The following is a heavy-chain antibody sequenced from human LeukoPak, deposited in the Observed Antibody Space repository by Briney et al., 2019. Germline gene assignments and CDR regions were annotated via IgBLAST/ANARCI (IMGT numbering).Heavy chain of an antibody. CDR2: IYQRVST. CDR3: VRLGWERLAPSFVN. CDR1: TASRNTYY. J-gene: IGHJ4*02. Sequence: PSETLSLACSVSTASRNTYYWTWIRQSPGKGLEWIGHIYQRVSTDDKPTSNSRATISIDMSKKEFSTKLSSVSAVDTAVYYCVRLGWERLAPSFVNCGQGSLVIVSS. D-gene: IGHD6-25*01. V-gene: IGHV4-59*01.